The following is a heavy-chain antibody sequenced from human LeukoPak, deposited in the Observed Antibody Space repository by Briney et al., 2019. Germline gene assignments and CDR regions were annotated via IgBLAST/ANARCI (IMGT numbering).Heavy chain of an antibody. J-gene: IGHJ3*02. CDR1: GYTFTSYA. Sequence: ASVKVSCKASGYTFTSYAMHWVRQAPGQRLEWMGWINAGNGNTKYSQKFQGRVTITRDTSASTAYMELSSLRSEDTAVYYCAREFTIFGVVTNAEAFDIWGQGTMVTVSS. V-gene: IGHV1-3*01. CDR3: AREFTIFGVVTNAEAFDI. CDR2: INAGNGNT. D-gene: IGHD3-3*01.